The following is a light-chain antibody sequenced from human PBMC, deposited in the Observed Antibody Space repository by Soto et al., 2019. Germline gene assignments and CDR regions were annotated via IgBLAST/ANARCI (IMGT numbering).Light chain of an antibody. Sequence: SVLAQPPSVSGAPGQKVTISCTGSSSNIGAGYDLHWYQQLPGTAPKLLLYGNSNRPSGVPDRFSGSKSGTSASLAITGLHAEDEADYYCQSYDSSLSAYVFGTGTKVTVL. CDR1: SSNIGAGYD. CDR3: QSYDSSLSAYV. V-gene: IGLV1-40*01. CDR2: GNS. J-gene: IGLJ1*01.